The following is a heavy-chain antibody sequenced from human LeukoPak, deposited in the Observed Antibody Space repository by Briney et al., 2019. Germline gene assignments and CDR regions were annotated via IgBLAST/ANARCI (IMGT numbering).Heavy chain of an antibody. V-gene: IGHV3-66*01. CDR3: ATSDYVWGSYRPDY. J-gene: IGHJ4*02. D-gene: IGHD3-16*02. Sequence: PGGSLRLCCAASGFTGSSNYMSWVRLAPGKGLVWVSVIRSDGSTYYVDSLKGRFIISRDNSKITLYLPMNSLRAEGTAVYYCATSDYVWGSYRPDYWGQGTLVTVSS. CDR1: GFTGSSNY. CDR2: IRSDGST.